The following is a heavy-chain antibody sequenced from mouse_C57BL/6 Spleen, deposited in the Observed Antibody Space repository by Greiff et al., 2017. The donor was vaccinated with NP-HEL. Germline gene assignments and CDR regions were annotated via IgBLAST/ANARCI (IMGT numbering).Heavy chain of an antibody. V-gene: IGHV1-42*01. D-gene: IGHD1-1*01. Sequence: VQLQQSGPELVKPGASVKISCKASGYSFTGYYMNWVKQSPEKSLEWIGEINPSTGGTTYNQKFKAKATLTVDKSSSTAYMQLKSLTSEDSAVYYCARKALAYYYGSSYFDYWGQGTTLTVSS. CDR1: GYSFTGYY. J-gene: IGHJ2*01. CDR2: INPSTGGT. CDR3: ARKALAYYYGSSYFDY.